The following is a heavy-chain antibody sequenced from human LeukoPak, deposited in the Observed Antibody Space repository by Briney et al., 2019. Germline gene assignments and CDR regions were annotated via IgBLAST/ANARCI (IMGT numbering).Heavy chain of an antibody. Sequence: GGSPRLSCAASGFTFSSYAMSWVRQAPGKGLEWVSAISGSGGSTYYADSVKGRFTISRDNSKNTLYLQMNSLRAEDTAVYYCAKDYDILTGYPHGAFDIWGQGTMVTVSS. J-gene: IGHJ3*02. CDR1: GFTFSSYA. V-gene: IGHV3-23*01. CDR2: ISGSGGST. CDR3: AKDYDILTGYPHGAFDI. D-gene: IGHD3-9*01.